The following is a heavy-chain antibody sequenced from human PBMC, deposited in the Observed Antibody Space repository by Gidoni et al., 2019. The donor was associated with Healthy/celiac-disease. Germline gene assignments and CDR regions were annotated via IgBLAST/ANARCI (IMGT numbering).Heavy chain of an antibody. CDR2: IYHSGCT. J-gene: IGHJ3*02. CDR3: ARFVAAGGAFDI. CDR1: GGSISSGGYS. D-gene: IGHD6-13*01. V-gene: IGHV4-30-2*01. Sequence: QLQLQESGSGLVKPSQTLSLTCAVSGGSISSGGYSWSWIRQPPGKGLEWIGYIYHSGCTSSNPSLESRVTISVDRTKNQFSLKLSSVTAADTAVYYCARFVAAGGAFDIWGQGTMVTVSS.